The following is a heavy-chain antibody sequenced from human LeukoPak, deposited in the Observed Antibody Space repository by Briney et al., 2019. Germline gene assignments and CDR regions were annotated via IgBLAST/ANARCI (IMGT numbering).Heavy chain of an antibody. CDR3: ARGTSCYFY. D-gene: IGHD2-2*01. V-gene: IGHV4-34*01. CDR1: GGSFSGYY. J-gene: IGHJ4*02. CDR2: INHSGST. Sequence: SETLSLTRAVYGGSFSGYYWSWIRQPPGKGLEWIGEINHSGSTNYNPSLKSRVTISVDTSKNQFSLKLSSVTAADTAVYYCARGTSCYFYWGQGTLVTVSS.